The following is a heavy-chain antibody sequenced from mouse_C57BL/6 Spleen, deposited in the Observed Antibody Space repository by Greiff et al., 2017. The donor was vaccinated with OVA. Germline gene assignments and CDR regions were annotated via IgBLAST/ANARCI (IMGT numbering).Heavy chain of an antibody. J-gene: IGHJ2*01. CDR3: ARTGGIYDGYDY. CDR1: GYAFTNYL. D-gene: IGHD2-3*01. Sequence: VQLQQSGAELVRPGTSVKVSCKASGYAFTNYLIEWVKQRPGQGLEWIGVINPGSGGTNYNEKFKGKATLTADKSSSTAYMQLSSLTSEDSAVYFCARTGGIYDGYDYWGQGTTLTVSS. V-gene: IGHV1-54*01. CDR2: INPGSGGT.